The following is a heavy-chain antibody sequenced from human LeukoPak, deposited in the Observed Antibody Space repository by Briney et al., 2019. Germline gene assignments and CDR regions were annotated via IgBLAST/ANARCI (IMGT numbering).Heavy chain of an antibody. CDR3: ARDFLHLGG. J-gene: IGHJ3*01. D-gene: IGHD3-16*01. V-gene: IGHV3-48*03. CDR1: GFTFSSYE. Sequence: GGSLRLSCAASGFTFSSYEMNWVRQAPGKGLEWVSYISSSGSTIYYADSVKGRFTVSRDNAKNTLYLQMSSLRAEDTAVYYCARDFLHLGGWGQGTMVTVSS. CDR2: ISSSGSTI.